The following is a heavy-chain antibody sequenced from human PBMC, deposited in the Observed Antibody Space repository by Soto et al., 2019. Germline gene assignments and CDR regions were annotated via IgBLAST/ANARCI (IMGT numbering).Heavy chain of an antibody. CDR1: GGSISGGGYS. V-gene: IGHV4-30-2*01. J-gene: IGHJ4*02. D-gene: IGHD4-17*01. Sequence: PSETLSLTCAVSGGSISGGGYSWSWIRQPPGKGLEWIGYIYHSGSTYYNPSLKSRVTISVDRSKNQFSLKLSSVTAADTAVYYCARAPLNGDFDYWGQGTLVTVSS. CDR3: ARAPLNGDFDY. CDR2: IYHSGST.